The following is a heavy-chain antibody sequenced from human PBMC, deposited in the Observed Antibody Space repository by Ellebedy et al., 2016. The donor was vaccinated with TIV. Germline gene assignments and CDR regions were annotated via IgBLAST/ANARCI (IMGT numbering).Heavy chain of an antibody. J-gene: IGHJ4*02. CDR3: ATSGDPDEFFFDY. CDR1: GFMFSDVW. CDR2: ISGSGDRT. Sequence: GESLKISXAASGFMFSDVWMSWVRQAPGKGLEWVSGISGSGDRTYYADSVKGRFTISRDTSKRTAFLQMNSLRTDDTAVYYCATSGDPDEFFFDYWGQGTLVTVSS. D-gene: IGHD1-26*01. V-gene: IGHV3-23*01.